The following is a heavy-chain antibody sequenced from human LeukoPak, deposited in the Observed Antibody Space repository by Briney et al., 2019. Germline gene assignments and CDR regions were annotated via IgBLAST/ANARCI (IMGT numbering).Heavy chain of an antibody. CDR3: ARDGSRKDSTLFDY. D-gene: IGHD6-13*01. CDR2: VRGYNGDT. CDR1: GYTFTSYS. J-gene: IGHJ4*02. Sequence: GASVKVSCKASGYTFTSYSISWARQAPGQRLELLGWVRGYNGDTNYAQKIQGRVSMTTDTSTTTAYMELRSLTSDDTAVYYCARDGSRKDSTLFDYWGQGTLVIVSS. V-gene: IGHV1-18*01.